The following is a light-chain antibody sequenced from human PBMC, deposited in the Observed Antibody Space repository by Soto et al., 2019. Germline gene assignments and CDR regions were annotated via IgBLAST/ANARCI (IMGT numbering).Light chain of an antibody. CDR3: SSYTSSSTLGVV. CDR2: DVS. V-gene: IGLV2-14*01. Sequence: QSALTQPASVSGSPGQSITISCTGTSSDVGGYNYVSWYQQHPGKAPKLMIYDVSKRPSGVSNRFSGSKSGNTASLTISGLKAEDEADYYCSSYTSSSTLGVVFGGGTKVTVL. J-gene: IGLJ2*01. CDR1: SSDVGGYNY.